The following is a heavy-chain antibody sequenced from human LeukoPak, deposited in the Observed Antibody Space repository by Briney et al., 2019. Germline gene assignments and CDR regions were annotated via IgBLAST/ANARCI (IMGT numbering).Heavy chain of an antibody. J-gene: IGHJ6*04. Sequence: SQTLSLTCTVSGGSISSGGYYWSWIRQPPGKGLEWIGYIYHSGSTYYNPSLKSRVTISVDRSKNQFSLKLSSVTAADTAVYYCARVTGVLRTMDVWGKGTTVTVSS. CDR3: ARVTGVLRTMDV. CDR1: GGSISSGGYY. CDR2: IYHSGST. D-gene: IGHD7-27*01. V-gene: IGHV4-30-2*01.